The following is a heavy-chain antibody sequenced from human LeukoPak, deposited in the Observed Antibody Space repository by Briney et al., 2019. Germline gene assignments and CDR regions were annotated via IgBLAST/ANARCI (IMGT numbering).Heavy chain of an antibody. CDR2: IYSGGST. D-gene: IGHD3-22*01. J-gene: IGHJ4*02. CDR1: GFTVSSKD. V-gene: IGHV3-53*01. Sequence: GGSLRLSCAASGFTVSSKDMSWVRQAPGKGLEWVSVIYSGGSTYYADSVKGRFTISRDNSKNTLYLQMTTLRAEDTAVYYCAKDGPGDYDTSGRSFWGQGTLVTVSS. CDR3: AKDGPGDYDTSGRSF.